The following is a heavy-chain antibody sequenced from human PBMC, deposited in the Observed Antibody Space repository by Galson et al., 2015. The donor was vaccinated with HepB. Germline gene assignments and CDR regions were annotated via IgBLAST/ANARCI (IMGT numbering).Heavy chain of an antibody. D-gene: IGHD1-26*01. V-gene: IGHV6-1*01. Sequence: CAISEDSVYSNSAAWNWIRQSPSRGLEWLGRTYYRSKWYNDYAVSVKSRITINPDTSKNQFSLQLNSVTPEDTAVYYCAREGDFNSGSYYGRLDYWGQGTLVTVSS. CDR2: TYYRSKWYN. CDR1: EDSVYSNSAA. J-gene: IGHJ4*02. CDR3: AREGDFNSGSYYGRLDY.